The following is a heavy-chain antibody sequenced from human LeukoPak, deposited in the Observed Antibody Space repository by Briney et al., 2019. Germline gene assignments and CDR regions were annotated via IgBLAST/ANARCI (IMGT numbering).Heavy chain of an antibody. D-gene: IGHD6-19*01. CDR1: EYTFTDHY. J-gene: IGHJ4*02. V-gene: IGHV1-2*02. Sequence: ASVKVSCKAFEYTFTDHYLHWVRQAPGQGLEWMGWINPNSGGTSYAQKFQGRVTVTRDTSMSTAYMEVRRLKSDDTAVYYCARGDSGWSHYFDYWGQGTLVTVSS. CDR3: ARGDSGWSHYFDY. CDR2: INPNSGGT.